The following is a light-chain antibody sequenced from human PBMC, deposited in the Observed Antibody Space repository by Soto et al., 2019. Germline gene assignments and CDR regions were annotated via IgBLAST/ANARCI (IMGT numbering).Light chain of an antibody. CDR2: YAS. Sequence: VVLTQSPATLSVSPGGTVTLSCRASHNIRNNLAWYQHKPGQAPRLLISYASSGATGVPGRFSGSGSGTEFALTISSLQSEDSAVYYCQHFYNWPLTVXGGTKVDIK. CDR3: QHFYNWPLT. CDR1: HNIRNN. V-gene: IGKV3-15*01. J-gene: IGKJ4*01.